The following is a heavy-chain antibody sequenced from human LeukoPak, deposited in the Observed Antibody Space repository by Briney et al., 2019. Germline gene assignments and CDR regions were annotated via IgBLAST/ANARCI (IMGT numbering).Heavy chain of an antibody. Sequence: GGSLRLPCAASGFTFSSYAMHWVRQAPGKGLEWVAVISYDGSNKYYADSVKGRFTISRDNSKNTLYLQMNSLRAEDTAVYYCASPTDDSSGYEEYFQHWGQGTLVTVSS. CDR1: GFTFSSYA. V-gene: IGHV3-30-3*01. J-gene: IGHJ1*01. D-gene: IGHD3-22*01. CDR3: ASPTDDSSGYEEYFQH. CDR2: ISYDGSNK.